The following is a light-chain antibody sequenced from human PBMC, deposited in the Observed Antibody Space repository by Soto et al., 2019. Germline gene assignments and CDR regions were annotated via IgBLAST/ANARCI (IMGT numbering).Light chain of an antibody. Sequence: QSALTQPASVSGFPGRSLTISCTGTSSDVGGYQFVSWYQQHPGKAPKLMIYDVTNRPSGVSNRFSGSKSGNTASLTISGLQAEDEADYYCSSYSSSSTLYVFGTGTKVTVL. V-gene: IGLV2-14*01. CDR3: SSYSSSSTLYV. CDR1: SSDVGGYQF. CDR2: DVT. J-gene: IGLJ1*01.